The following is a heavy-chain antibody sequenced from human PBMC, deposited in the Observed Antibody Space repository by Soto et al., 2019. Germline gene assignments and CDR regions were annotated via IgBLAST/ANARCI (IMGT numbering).Heavy chain of an antibody. V-gene: IGHV3-23*01. CDR1: GFTFSSYA. J-gene: IGHJ3*02. Sequence: QPGGSLRLSCAASGFTFSSYAMSWVRQAPGKGLEWVSAISGSGGSTYYADSVKGRFTISRDNSRNTLYLQMNSLRAEDTAVYYCAKGNAVTVSWIDAFDIWGQGTMVTVSS. D-gene: IGHD4-17*01. CDR2: ISGSGGST. CDR3: AKGNAVTVSWIDAFDI.